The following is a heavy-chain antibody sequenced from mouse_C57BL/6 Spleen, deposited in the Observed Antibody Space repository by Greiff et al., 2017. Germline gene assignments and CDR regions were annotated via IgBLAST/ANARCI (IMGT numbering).Heavy chain of an antibody. CDR2: IYPGSGST. D-gene: IGHD2-5*01. Sequence: QVQLKQPGAELVKPGASVKMSCKASGYTFTSYWITWVKQRPGQGLEWIGDIYPGSGSTNYNEKFKSKATLTVDTSSSTAYMQLSSLTSEDSAVYYCARGHSNYNWYFDYWGQGTTLTVSS. J-gene: IGHJ2*01. CDR3: ARGHSNYNWYFDY. V-gene: IGHV1-55*01. CDR1: GYTFTSYW.